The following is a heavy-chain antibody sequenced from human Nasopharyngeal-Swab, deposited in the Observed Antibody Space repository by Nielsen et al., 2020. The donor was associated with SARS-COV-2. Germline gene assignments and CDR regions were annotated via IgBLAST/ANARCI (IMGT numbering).Heavy chain of an antibody. CDR2: ISSSSSYI. Sequence: GESLQICCASSGFTFNNYNFNWVRQAPGKGLEWVSSISSSSSYIYYADSVKGRFTISRDNAKNSLYLQMNSLRAEDTAVYYCARDGLDYDFWSAYFMDVWGQGTTVTVSS. CDR3: ARDGLDYDFWSAYFMDV. J-gene: IGHJ6*02. V-gene: IGHV3-21*01. CDR1: GFTFNNYN. D-gene: IGHD3-3*01.